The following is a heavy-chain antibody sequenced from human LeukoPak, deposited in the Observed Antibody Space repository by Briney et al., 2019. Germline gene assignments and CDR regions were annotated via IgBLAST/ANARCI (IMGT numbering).Heavy chain of an antibody. Sequence: ASVKVSCKATGYTFTNFGISWVRQAPGHGLEWVGWSRANSDETNNEQKVQGRVTMTTDTSTNTVYMELRSLRSDDTAVYYCTRDSPTAGSGYPSRKINYPYYFDYWGQGTLVTVSS. D-gene: IGHD3-22*01. CDR2: SRANSDET. J-gene: IGHJ4*02. CDR1: GYTFTNFG. CDR3: TRDSPTAGSGYPSRKINYPYYFDY. V-gene: IGHV1-18*01.